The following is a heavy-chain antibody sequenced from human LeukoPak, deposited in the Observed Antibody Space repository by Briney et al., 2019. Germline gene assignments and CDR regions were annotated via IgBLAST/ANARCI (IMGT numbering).Heavy chain of an antibody. CDR3: ARPGADCGSAGCYTYPYYGLDV. J-gene: IGHJ6*02. CDR2: ISAYNGNT. V-gene: IGHV1-18*01. CDR1: DYSLSGHG. D-gene: IGHD2-2*02. Sequence: ASVKVSCKASDYSLSGHGITWVRQAPGQGLEWMGWISAYNGNTKYAQNLQGRVTMTTDISTSTAYMELRSLRSDDTAVYYCARPGADCGSAGCYTYPYYGLDVWGQGTTVTVSS.